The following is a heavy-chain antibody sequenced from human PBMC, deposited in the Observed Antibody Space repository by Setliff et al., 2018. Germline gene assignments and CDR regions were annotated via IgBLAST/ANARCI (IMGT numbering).Heavy chain of an antibody. CDR2: IYTSGST. Sequence: SETLSLTCTVSGGSISNYYWSWIRQPAGKGLEWIGRIYTSGSTNYNPSLKSRVTMSVXXXKNQFSLKLSSVTAADTAVYYCARKGISALSGAFDMWGQGTMVTVSS. J-gene: IGHJ3*02. V-gene: IGHV4-4*07. CDR1: GGSISNYY. CDR3: ARKGISALSGAFDM. D-gene: IGHD1-26*01.